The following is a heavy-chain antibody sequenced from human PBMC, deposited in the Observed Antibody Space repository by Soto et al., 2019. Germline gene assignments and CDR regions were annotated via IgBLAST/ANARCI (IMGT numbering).Heavy chain of an antibody. CDR3: AKDRDGDGGWPDDLDY. CDR2: VSYDGSAT. D-gene: IGHD4-17*01. Sequence: QVQLLESGGGVVQPGRSLRLSCAASGFTFTASGMHWVRQTPGKGLEWVAFVSYDGSATSYADSVKGRFTISKDISTNALFLQMGSLRPEDTAVYYCAKDRDGDGGWPDDLDYWGQGTLVSVSS. V-gene: IGHV3-30*18. CDR1: GFTFTASG. J-gene: IGHJ4*02.